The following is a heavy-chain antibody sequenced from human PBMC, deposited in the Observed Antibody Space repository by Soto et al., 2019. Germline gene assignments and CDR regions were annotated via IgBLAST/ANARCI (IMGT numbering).Heavy chain of an antibody. Sequence: PSETLSLTCTVSGGSISSYYWSWIRQPPGKGLEWIGYIYYSGSTNYNPSLKSRVTISVDTSKNLFSLKLSSVTAADTAVYYCARSRRWELPPFDPWGQGTLVTVSS. V-gene: IGHV4-59*01. CDR1: GGSISSYY. J-gene: IGHJ5*02. CDR2: IYYSGST. D-gene: IGHD1-26*01. CDR3: ARSRRWELPPFDP.